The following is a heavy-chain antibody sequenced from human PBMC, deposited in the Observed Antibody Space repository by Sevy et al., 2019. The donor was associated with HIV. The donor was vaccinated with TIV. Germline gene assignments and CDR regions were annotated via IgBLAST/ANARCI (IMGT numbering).Heavy chain of an antibody. V-gene: IGHV3-23*01. Sequence: GGSLRLSCAASGFTFSTYAMNWVRQAPGKGLEWVSSISRSGRSTYSADSVGGRFTISRDNFKNTLYLQPSSLRVDDTAVYYCAKGYCDGGSCPRDYYYYGMDVWGQGTTVTVSS. J-gene: IGHJ6*02. CDR3: AKGYCDGGSCPRDYYYYGMDV. D-gene: IGHD2-15*01. CDR1: GFTFSTYA. CDR2: ISRSGRST.